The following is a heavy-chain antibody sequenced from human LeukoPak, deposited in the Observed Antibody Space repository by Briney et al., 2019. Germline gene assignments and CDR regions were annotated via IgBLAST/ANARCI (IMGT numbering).Heavy chain of an antibody. CDR1: GFTVSSTD. V-gene: IGHV3-66*01. Sequence: GGSLRLSCAASGFTVSSTDMSWVRQAPGKGLNWVSFLFAGTMTYYADSVKGRFTISRDNSKNTLHLQMNSLRPEDTAVYYCARDGGSGSPTPTYYYYGMDVWGQGTTVTVPS. CDR2: LFAGTMT. CDR3: ARDGGSGSPTPTYYYYGMDV. J-gene: IGHJ6*02. D-gene: IGHD3-10*01.